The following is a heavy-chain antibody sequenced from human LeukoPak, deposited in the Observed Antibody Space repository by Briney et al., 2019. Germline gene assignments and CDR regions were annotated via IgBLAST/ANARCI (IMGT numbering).Heavy chain of an antibody. CDR1: GFTFSSYW. CDR3: ADEARGTPYIFET. J-gene: IGHJ5*02. Sequence: GGSLRLSCAASGFTFSSYWMSWVRQAPGKGLEWVAHIKQDGREKYYVDSVKGRFTISRDNSKNTLYLQMNSLRAEDTAVYYCADEARGTPYIFETWGPRKLVTVSS. CDR2: IKQDGREK. D-gene: IGHD3-10*01. V-gene: IGHV3-7*03.